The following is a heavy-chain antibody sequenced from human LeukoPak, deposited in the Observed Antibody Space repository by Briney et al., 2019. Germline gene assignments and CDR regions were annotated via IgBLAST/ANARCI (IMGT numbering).Heavy chain of an antibody. CDR1: GGTFTSYA. CDR2: IITIFGTA. Sequence: GASVKVSCKASGGTFTSYAISWVRQAPGQGLEWMGGIITIFGTANYAQKFQGRGTITTDESTSTAYMELSRLRSEDTAVDYCARDVYSGSSDVWGQGTMVTVSS. D-gene: IGHD1-26*01. CDR3: ARDVYSGSSDV. J-gene: IGHJ3*01. V-gene: IGHV1-69*05.